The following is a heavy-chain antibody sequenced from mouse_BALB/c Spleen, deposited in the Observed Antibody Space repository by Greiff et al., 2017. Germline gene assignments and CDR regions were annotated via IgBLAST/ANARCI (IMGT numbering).Heavy chain of an antibody. V-gene: IGHV1-54*01. D-gene: IGHD1-1*01. CDR3: ATGDYYGSSFDV. CDR2: INPGSGGT. Sequence: QLQQSGAELVRPGTSVKVSCKASGYAFTNYLIEWVKQRPGQGLEWIGVINPGSGGTNYNEKFKGKATLTADKSSSTAYMQLSSLTSDDSAVYFCATGDYYGSSFDVWGAGTTVTVSS. J-gene: IGHJ1*01. CDR1: GYAFTNYL.